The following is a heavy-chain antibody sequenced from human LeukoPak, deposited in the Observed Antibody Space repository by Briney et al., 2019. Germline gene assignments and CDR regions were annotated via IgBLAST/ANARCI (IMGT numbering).Heavy chain of an antibody. CDR1: GGSISSGGYS. D-gene: IGHD3-22*01. Sequence: TSETLSLTCAVSGGSISSGGYSWSWIRQPPGKGLGWIGYIYHSGSTYYNPSLKSRVTISVDRSKNQFSLKLSSVTAADTAVYYCASSRGYYTNDAFDIWGQGTMVTVSS. CDR2: IYHSGST. CDR3: ASSRGYYTNDAFDI. J-gene: IGHJ3*02. V-gene: IGHV4-30-2*01.